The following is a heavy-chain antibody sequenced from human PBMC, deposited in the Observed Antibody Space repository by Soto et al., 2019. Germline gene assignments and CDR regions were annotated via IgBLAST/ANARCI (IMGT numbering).Heavy chain of an antibody. J-gene: IGHJ3*02. CDR1: GGSISSGGYY. CDR2: IYYSGST. Sequence: QVQLQESGPGLVKPSQTLSLTCTVSGGSISSGGYYWSWIRQHPGKGLEWIGYIYYSGSTYYNPSVENXVTISVDTSKXXFXLXQSSVTAADTAVYYCARGTVSAIVVVVVATGDAFDIWGQGTMVTVSS. D-gene: IGHD2-15*01. V-gene: IGHV4-31*01. CDR3: ARGTVSAIVVVVVATGDAFDI.